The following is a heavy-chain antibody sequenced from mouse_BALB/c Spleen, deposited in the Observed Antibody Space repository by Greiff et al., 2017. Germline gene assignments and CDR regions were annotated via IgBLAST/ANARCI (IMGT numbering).Heavy chain of an antibody. CDR2: ISSGSSTI. D-gene: IGHD3-1*01. V-gene: IGHV5-17*02. CDR3: ARWPRSGYVDYAMDY. Sequence: EVQGVESGGGLVQPGGSRKLSCAASGFTFSSFGMHWVRQAPEKGLEWVAYISSGSSTIYYADTVKGRFTISSDNPKNTLFLQMTSLRSEDTAMYYCARWPRSGYVDYAMDYWGQGTSVTVSS. J-gene: IGHJ4*01. CDR1: GFTFSSFG.